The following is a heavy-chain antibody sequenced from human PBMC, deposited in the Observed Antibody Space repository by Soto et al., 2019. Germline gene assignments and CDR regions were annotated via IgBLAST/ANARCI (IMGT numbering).Heavy chain of an antibody. Sequence: PSETLSLTCAVYGGSFSGYYWSSIRQPPGKGLEWIGEIYHSGSTNYNPSLKSRVTISVDTSKNQFSLKLSSVTAADTAVYYCARERRNNWFDPWGQGTLVTVSS. J-gene: IGHJ5*02. V-gene: IGHV4-34*01. CDR3: ARERRNNWFDP. CDR2: IYHSGST. CDR1: GGSFSGYY.